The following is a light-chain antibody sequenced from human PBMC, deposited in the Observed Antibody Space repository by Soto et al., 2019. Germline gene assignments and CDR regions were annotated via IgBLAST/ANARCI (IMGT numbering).Light chain of an antibody. Sequence: DFQMTQSPSSLSASVGDRVTITCRASQGFSNYLAWYQQKPGEVPKLLISGATTLQPGVPSRFSGTVYGTHFTRSISSLQPEDAAYYYCQKYNTAPLTFGGGTKVELK. CDR2: GAT. J-gene: IGKJ4*01. CDR1: QGFSNY. CDR3: QKYNTAPLT. V-gene: IGKV1-27*01.